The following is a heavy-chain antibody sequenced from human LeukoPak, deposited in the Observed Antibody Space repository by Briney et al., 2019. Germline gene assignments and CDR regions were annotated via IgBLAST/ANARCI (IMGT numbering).Heavy chain of an antibody. CDR2: FDPEADET. Sequence: GASVKVSCKVFGSTVTKLSLHWVRQAPGKGLEWMGGFDPEADETVYAQNFHGRVTVTEDTSSDTTYMELSSLRSEDTAVYYCATAAEIYYYDTGGIWGQGTMVTVSS. J-gene: IGHJ3*02. CDR3: ATAAEIYYYDTGGI. V-gene: IGHV1-24*01. D-gene: IGHD3-22*01. CDR1: GSTVTKLS.